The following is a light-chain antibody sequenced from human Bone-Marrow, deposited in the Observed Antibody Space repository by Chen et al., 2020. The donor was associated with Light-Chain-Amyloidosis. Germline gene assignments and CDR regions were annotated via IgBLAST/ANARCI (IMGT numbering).Light chain of an antibody. J-gene: IGLJ3*02. Sequence: SYLLTQPSSVSVAPGQTATIACGGNNIGSTSVHGYQQTPGQAPLLVVYDDSDRPSGIPERLSGSNSGNTATLTISRVEAGDEADYYCQVWDRSSDRPVFGGGTKLTVL. CDR1: NIGSTS. CDR3: QVWDRSSDRPV. V-gene: IGLV3-21*02. CDR2: DDS.